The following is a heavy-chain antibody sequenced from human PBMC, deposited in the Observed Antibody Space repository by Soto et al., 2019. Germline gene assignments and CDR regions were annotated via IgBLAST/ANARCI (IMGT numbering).Heavy chain of an antibody. J-gene: IGHJ6*02. D-gene: IGHD3-3*01. CDR3: ARGPLNYHLWSGHINGGMDV. CDR2: INHSGST. CDR1: GGSFSDYSWN. V-gene: IGHV4-34*01. Sequence: SETLSLTCAVYGGSFSDYSWNWNWIRQPPGKGLEWIGEINHSGSTSHNPSLKSRVTLSLDTSKNQFSLILTSVTAADTAVYYCARGPLNYHLWSGHINGGMDVWGQGTTVTVSS.